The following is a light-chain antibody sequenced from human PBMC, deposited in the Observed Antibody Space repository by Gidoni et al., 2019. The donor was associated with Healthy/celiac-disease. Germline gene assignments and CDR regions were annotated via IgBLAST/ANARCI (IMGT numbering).Light chain of an antibody. V-gene: IGKV2-28*01. CDR1: QSLLHSNGYNY. J-gene: IGKJ5*01. CDR2: LGS. CDR3: MPALQTPLP. Sequence: EIVMTQSPLSLPATPGEPASISCRSSQSLLHSNGYNYLDWYLQKPGQSPQLLIYLGSNRASGVPDRFSGSGSGPYFTLTISRVEAQDVGVYSCMPALQTPLPFGQGTRLEIK.